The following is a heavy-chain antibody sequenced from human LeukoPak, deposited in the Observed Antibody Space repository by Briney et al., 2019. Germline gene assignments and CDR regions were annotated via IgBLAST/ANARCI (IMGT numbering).Heavy chain of an antibody. CDR3: ARDYSSGWAK. Sequence: SETLSLTCTVSGYSMSSGYYWGWIRQPPGKGLEWIGSIYYSGSTYYNPSLKSRVTISVDTSKNQFSLKLSSVTAADTAVYYCARDYSSGWAKWGQGTLVTVSS. CDR1: GYSMSSGYY. J-gene: IGHJ4*02. V-gene: IGHV4-38-2*02. D-gene: IGHD6-19*01. CDR2: IYYSGST.